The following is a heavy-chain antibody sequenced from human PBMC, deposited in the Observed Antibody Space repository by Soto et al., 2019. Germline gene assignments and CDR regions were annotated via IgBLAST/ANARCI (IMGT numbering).Heavy chain of an antibody. CDR3: ASLNKLERALYYFDY. J-gene: IGHJ4*02. Sequence: TSETLSLTCTVSGGSISSSSYYWGWIRQPPGKGLEWIGNIFYSGNTYYNPSLKSRVTISVDTSKNQFSLKLSSVTAADTAVYYCASLNKLERALYYFDYWGQGTLVTVS. CDR1: GGSISSSSYY. V-gene: IGHV4-39*01. CDR2: IFYSGNT. D-gene: IGHD1-1*01.